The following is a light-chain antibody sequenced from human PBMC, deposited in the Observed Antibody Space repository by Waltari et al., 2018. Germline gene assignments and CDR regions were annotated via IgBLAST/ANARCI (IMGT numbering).Light chain of an antibody. Sequence: QSALTQPAPVSGSPGQSITISCTGTSRDVRGYNSVSWYQYHPGQAPKVIIYDVSDRPSGISERFSGSKSGNTASLTISGLQAEDEADYYCSSQSSDNVVLFGGGTKLTVL. V-gene: IGLV2-14*03. J-gene: IGLJ2*01. CDR2: DVS. CDR1: SRDVRGYNS. CDR3: SSQSSDNVVL.